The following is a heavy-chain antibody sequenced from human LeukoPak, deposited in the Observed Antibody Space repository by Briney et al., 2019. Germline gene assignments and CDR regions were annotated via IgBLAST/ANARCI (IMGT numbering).Heavy chain of an antibody. CDR1: GFTVSSNY. Sequence: PGGSLRLSCAASGFTVSSNYMSWVRQAPGRALECLSVIYSGGSTYYADSVKGRFTISRDNSKNTLFLQMNSLRAEDTAVYYCARSYCSGGSCYSASYFDYWGQGTLVTVSS. V-gene: IGHV3-66*01. D-gene: IGHD2-15*01. J-gene: IGHJ4*02. CDR2: IYSGGST. CDR3: ARSYCSGGSCYSASYFDY.